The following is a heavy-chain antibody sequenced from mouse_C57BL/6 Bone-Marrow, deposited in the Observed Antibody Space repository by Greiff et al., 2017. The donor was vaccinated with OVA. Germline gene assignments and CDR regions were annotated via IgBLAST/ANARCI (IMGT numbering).Heavy chain of an antibody. CDR2: IRSKSNNYAT. J-gene: IGHJ1*03. V-gene: IGHV10-1*01. CDR3: VRHGYYGSSPNWYFDV. D-gene: IGHD1-1*01. CDR1: GFSFNTYA. Sequence: EVNVVESGGGLVQPKGSLKLSCAASGFSFNTYAMNWVRQAPGKGLEWVARIRSKSNNYATYYADSVKDRFTISRDDSESMLYLQMNNLKTEDTAMYYCVRHGYYGSSPNWYFDVWGTGTTVTVSS.